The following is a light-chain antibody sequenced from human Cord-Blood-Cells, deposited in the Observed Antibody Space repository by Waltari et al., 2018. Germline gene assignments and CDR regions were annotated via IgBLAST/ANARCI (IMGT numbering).Light chain of an antibody. CDR2: KAS. CDR1: QSISIW. J-gene: IGKJ4*01. CDR3: QQYNSDST. V-gene: IGKV1-5*03. Sequence: DIQMTQPPSPLSPSVGDRVTITCRASQSISIWLAWYQQKPGKAPKLLIYKASSLESGVPSRFSGSGSGTEFTLTISSLQPDDFATYYCQQYNSDSTFGGGTKVEIK.